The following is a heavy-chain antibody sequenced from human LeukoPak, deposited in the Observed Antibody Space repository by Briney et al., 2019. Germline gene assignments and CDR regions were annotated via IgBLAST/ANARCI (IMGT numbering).Heavy chain of an antibody. CDR1: GFTFSSYG. CDR2: IWYDGSNK. J-gene: IGHJ1*01. CDR3: ARGANYDILTGYIQH. D-gene: IGHD3-9*01. V-gene: IGHV3-33*01. Sequence: GRSLRLSFAASGFTFSSYGMHWVRQAPGKGLEWVAVIWYDGSNKYYADSVKGRFTISRDNSKNTLYLQMNSLRAEDTAVYHCARGANYDILTGYIQHWGQGTLVTVSS.